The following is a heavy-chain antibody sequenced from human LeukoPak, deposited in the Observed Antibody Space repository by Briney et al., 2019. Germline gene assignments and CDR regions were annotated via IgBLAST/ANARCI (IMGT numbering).Heavy chain of an antibody. V-gene: IGHV4-39*01. CDR1: GGSISSGDYF. D-gene: IGHD6-25*01. CDR3: ARHLPGYSSARGAFDI. Sequence: SSETLPLTCTVSGGSISSGDYFWSWIRQPPGKGLEWIGSIYYSGSTYYNPSLKSRVTISVDTSKNQFSLKLSSVTAADAAVFYCARHLPGYSSARGAFDIWGQGTMVTVSS. J-gene: IGHJ3*02. CDR2: IYYSGST.